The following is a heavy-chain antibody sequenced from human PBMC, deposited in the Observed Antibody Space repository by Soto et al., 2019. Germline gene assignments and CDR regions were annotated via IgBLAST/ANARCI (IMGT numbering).Heavy chain of an antibody. CDR1: GGSISSGGYY. J-gene: IGHJ4*02. V-gene: IGHV4-31*03. CDR3: GSFKHDYGWGSYRPTSGYFDY. CDR2: IYYSGST. D-gene: IGHD3-16*02. Sequence: SETLSLTCTVSGGSISSGGYYWSWIRQHPGKGLEWIGYIYYSGSTYYNPSLKGRVTISVDTSKNQFSLKLSSVTAADTAVYYCGSFKHDYGWGSYRPTSGYFDYWGQGTLVTVS.